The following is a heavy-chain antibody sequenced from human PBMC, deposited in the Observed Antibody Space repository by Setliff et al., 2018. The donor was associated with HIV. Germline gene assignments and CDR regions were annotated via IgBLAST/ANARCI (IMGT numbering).Heavy chain of an antibody. Sequence: ASVKVSCKASGYTFTKYGVSWVRQAPGQGLEWMGWISAYNGNTNYPQKFQGRVTMTTDTSTSTAYMELRSPRSDDTAVYYCARRTIDYYYMDVWGKGTTVTVSS. CDR2: ISAYNGNT. V-gene: IGHV1-18*01. CDR1: GYTFTKYG. CDR3: ARRTIDYYYMDV. J-gene: IGHJ6*03.